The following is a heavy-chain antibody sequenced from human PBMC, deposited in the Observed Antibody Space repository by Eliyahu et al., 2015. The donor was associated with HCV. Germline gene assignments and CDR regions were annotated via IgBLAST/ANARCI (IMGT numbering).Heavy chain of an antibody. D-gene: IGHD5-18*01. Sequence: EVQLVESXGGLVQPGGSLRLXCEXSGFTFSSHWMHWVRQAPGKGLXWXSRINSXVSSTSYADSVKGRFTISRDNAKNTLYLQMNSLRAEDTAVYYCASEDTMSYYGMDVWGQGTTVTVSS. J-gene: IGHJ6*02. CDR1: GFTFSSHW. CDR2: INSXVSST. V-gene: IGHV3-74*01. CDR3: ASEDTMSYYGMDV.